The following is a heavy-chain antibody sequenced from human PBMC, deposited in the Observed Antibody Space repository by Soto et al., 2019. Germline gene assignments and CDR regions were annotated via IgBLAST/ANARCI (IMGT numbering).Heavy chain of an antibody. J-gene: IGHJ4*02. D-gene: IGHD6-13*01. CDR1: GFSFSDYY. V-gene: IGHV3-72*01. CDR2: TRNKASSYTT. Sequence: PGGSLRLSCAASGFSFSDYYINWVRQAPGKGLEWVGRTRNKASSYTTDYAAFVKGRFTISRDDSKNLIYLQMNSLRAEDTAVYYCAKDKSSSWTFDYWGQGTLVTVSS. CDR3: AKDKSSSWTFDY.